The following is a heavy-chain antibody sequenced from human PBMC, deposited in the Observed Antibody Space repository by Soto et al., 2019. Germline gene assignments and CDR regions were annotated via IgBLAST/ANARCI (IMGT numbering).Heavy chain of an antibody. Sequence: SETLSLTCTVSVASVGSGGYYCSWVRQVPWKGLEWIGYIKYGGTTHYSPSLKSRVNISFDKSKNQVFLNLRFVTGADTAVYFCARYVRDTGYSYWFDPGGQGTRLTV. CDR2: IKYGGTT. D-gene: IGHD3-9*01. J-gene: IGHJ5*02. CDR1: VASVGSGGYY. V-gene: IGHV4-31*03. CDR3: ARYVRDTGYSYWFDP.